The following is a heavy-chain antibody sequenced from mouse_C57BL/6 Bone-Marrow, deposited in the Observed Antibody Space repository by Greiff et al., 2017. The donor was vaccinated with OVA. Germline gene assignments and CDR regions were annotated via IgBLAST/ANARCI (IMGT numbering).Heavy chain of an antibody. D-gene: IGHD1-1*01. Sequence: VQLQQSGAELARPGASVKLSCKASGYTFTSYGISWVKQRTGQGLEWIGEIYPRSGNTYYNEKFKGKATLTADKSSSTAYMQLSSLTTEDSAIYYCASITTVPQVYWGQGTSVTVSS. CDR1: GYTFTSYG. CDR3: ASITTVPQVY. V-gene: IGHV1-81*01. CDR2: IYPRSGNT. J-gene: IGHJ4*01.